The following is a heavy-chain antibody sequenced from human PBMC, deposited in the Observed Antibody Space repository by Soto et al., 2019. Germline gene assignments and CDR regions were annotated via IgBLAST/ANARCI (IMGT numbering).Heavy chain of an antibody. V-gene: IGHV3-23*01. CDR2: LSGSGSLS. J-gene: IGHJ4*02. Sequence: GGSLRLSCVVSGFTFNTFAMTWVRQAPGKGLEWVSALSGSGSLSYYADSVKGRFTISRDNSKNTLYLQMNNLRVDETAVYFCARDRGGAPDYWGQGTLVTVSS. CDR1: GFTFNTFA. CDR3: ARDRGGAPDY. D-gene: IGHD2-15*01.